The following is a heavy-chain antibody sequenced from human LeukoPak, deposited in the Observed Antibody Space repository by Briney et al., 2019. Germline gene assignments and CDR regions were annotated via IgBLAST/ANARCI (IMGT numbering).Heavy chain of an antibody. D-gene: IGHD6-6*01. V-gene: IGHV3-30*09. CDR2: VSYDGTDT. CDR1: GFTFTNYA. CDR3: VRDSVYSSSFDY. J-gene: IGHJ4*02. Sequence: GGSLRLSCAASGFTFTNYAMNWVRQAPGKGLEWVATVSYDGTDTSYADSVKGRFAIFRDNSKNTLYPQMNSLRAEDTAVYYCVRDSVYSSSFDYWGQGTLVTVSS.